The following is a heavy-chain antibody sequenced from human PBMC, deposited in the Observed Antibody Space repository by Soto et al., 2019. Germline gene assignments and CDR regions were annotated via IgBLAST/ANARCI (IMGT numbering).Heavy chain of an antibody. CDR2: VSPTGDTV. D-gene: IGHD3-10*01. CDR3: LKDAPNGSIDD. CDR1: GFRFEQYD. J-gene: IGHJ4*02. Sequence: VQVEASGGGLVQPGRSLRLSCAVSGFRFEQYDMHWVRQAPGKGLECVSTVSPTGDTVAYADSVEGRFTVSRDNAKNSLYLQMNSLKGDDTAFYYCLKDAPNGSIDDWGQGPLVTVSS. V-gene: IGHV3-9*01.